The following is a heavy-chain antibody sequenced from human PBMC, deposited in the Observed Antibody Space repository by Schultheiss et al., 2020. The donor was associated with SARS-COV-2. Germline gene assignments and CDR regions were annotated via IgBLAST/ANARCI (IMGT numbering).Heavy chain of an antibody. J-gene: IGHJ4*02. D-gene: IGHD5-18*01. CDR3: ARGGTAMVNDY. CDR2: INSDGSST. CDR1: GFTFSSYW. Sequence: GGSLRLSCAASGFTFSSYWMHWVRQAPGKGLVWVSRINSDGSSTSYADSVKGRFTISRDNAKNSLYLQMNSLRAEDTAVYYCARGGTAMVNDYWGQGTLVTVSS. V-gene: IGHV3-74*01.